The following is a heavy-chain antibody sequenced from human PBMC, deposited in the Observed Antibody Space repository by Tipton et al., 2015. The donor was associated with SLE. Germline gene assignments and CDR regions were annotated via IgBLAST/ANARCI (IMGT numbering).Heavy chain of an antibody. V-gene: IGHV1-8*02. D-gene: IGHD1-26*01. CDR1: GYTFTSYG. J-gene: IGHJ3*02. CDR3: TRGRETRDAFDI. CDR2: MNPNSDNT. Sequence: QLVQSGAEVKKPGASVKVSCKASGYTFTSYGINWVRQAAGQGLEWMGWMNPNSDNTGYAQKFQGRVTMTTNNSINTAYMDLSSLRSEDTALYYCTRGRETRDAFDIWGQGTMVTVSS.